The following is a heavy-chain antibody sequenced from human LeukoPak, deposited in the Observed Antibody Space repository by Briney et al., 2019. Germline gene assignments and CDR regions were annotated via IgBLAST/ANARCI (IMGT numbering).Heavy chain of an antibody. CDR1: GYTFTSYG. D-gene: IGHD3-3*01. Sequence: ASVKVSCKASGYTFTSYGISWVRQAPGQGLEWMGWISAYNGNTNYAQKFQGRVTMTRDTSISTAYMELSRLRSDDTAVYYCAPSPTIFGVVNSPFDPWGQGTLVTVSS. V-gene: IGHV1-18*01. CDR3: APSPTIFGVVNSPFDP. CDR2: ISAYNGNT. J-gene: IGHJ5*02.